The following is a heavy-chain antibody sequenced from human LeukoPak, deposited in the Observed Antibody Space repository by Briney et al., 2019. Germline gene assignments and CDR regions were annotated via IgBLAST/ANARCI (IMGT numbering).Heavy chain of an antibody. CDR1: GGSFGGYY. CDR2: INQRRNT. Sequence: SETLSLTCAVYGGSFGGYYWSWIRQPPGKGLEWIGEINQRRNTNYNASLKSRVTVSLDTSRTQFSLNLTAVTAADTAVYYCARGGHGYGAPHPLDIWGQGTMVSISS. J-gene: IGHJ3*02. CDR3: ARGGHGYGAPHPLDI. D-gene: IGHD3-22*01. V-gene: IGHV4-34*01.